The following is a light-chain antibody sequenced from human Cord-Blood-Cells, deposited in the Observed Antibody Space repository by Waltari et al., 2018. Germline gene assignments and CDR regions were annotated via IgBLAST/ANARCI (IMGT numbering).Light chain of an antibody. CDR2: DVS. CDR1: SSDVGGYNY. J-gene: IGLJ3*02. V-gene: IGLV2-11*01. CDR3: CSYAGSYTWV. Sequence: QSALTQPRSVSGSPGQSVTISCTGTSSDVGGYNYVSWYQQHPGKAPKLMIYDVSKRPSGVPDRFSGSKSGNTASLTSSGLQAEDEADYYCCSYAGSYTWVFGGWTKLTVL.